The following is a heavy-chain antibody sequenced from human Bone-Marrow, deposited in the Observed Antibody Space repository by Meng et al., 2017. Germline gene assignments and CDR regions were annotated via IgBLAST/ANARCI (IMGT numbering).Heavy chain of an antibody. V-gene: IGHV3-7*01. D-gene: IGHD1-26*01. CDR2: IKQDGSEK. Sequence: GESLKISCAASGFTFSSYWMSWVRQAPGKGLEWVANIKQDGSEKDYVDSVKGRFTISRDNAKNSLYLQMNSLRAEDTAVYYCARDSTIVGATPGLFDYWGQGTLVTVSS. CDR1: GFTFSSYW. J-gene: IGHJ4*02. CDR3: ARDSTIVGATPGLFDY.